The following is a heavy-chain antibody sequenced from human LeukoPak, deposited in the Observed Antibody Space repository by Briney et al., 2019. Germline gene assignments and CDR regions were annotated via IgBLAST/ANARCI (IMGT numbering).Heavy chain of an antibody. J-gene: IGHJ4*02. CDR1: GYTLTELS. V-gene: IGHV1-24*01. CDR2: FDPEDGET. Sequence: ASVKVSCKVSGYTLTELSMHWVRQAPGRGLEWMGGFDPEDGETIYARKFQGRVTMTEDTSTDTAYMELSSLRSEDTAVYYCVAPPGYGDYGSHFDYWGQGTLVTVSS. CDR3: VAPPGYGDYGSHFDY. D-gene: IGHD4-17*01.